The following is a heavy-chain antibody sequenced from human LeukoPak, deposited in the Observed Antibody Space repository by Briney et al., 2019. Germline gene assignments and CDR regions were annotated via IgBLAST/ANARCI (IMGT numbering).Heavy chain of an antibody. CDR2: IYYSGST. CDR3: ARTGEAAVSPYDY. D-gene: IGHD2-21*01. J-gene: IGHJ4*02. Sequence: SETLSLTCTVSGGSISSYYWSWIRQPPGKGLEWIGYIYYSGSTNYNPSLKSRVTISVDTSKNQFSLKLSSVTAADTAVYYCARTGEAAVSPYDYWAREPWSPSPQ. V-gene: IGHV4-59*01. CDR1: GGSISSYY.